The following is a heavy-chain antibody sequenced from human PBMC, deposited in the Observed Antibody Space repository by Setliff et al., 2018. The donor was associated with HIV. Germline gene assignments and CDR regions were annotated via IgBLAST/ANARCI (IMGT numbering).Heavy chain of an antibody. CDR3: ARDGTAAAPTWFDP. V-gene: IGHV3-48*04. J-gene: IGHJ5*02. CDR2: IFSSGSGSTI. CDR1: GFTFNVYS. Sequence: PGGSLRLSCAASGFTFNVYSMNWVRQAPGKGLEWVSYIFSSGSGSTIYYADSVKGRFTISRDNAKNSLYLQMNSLRAEDTAVYYCARDGTAAAPTWFDPWGQGTLVTVSS. D-gene: IGHD6-13*01.